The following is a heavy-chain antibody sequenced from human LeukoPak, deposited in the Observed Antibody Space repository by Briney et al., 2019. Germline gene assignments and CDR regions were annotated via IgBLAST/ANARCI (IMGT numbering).Heavy chain of an antibody. CDR3: ARGDNSGYVY. D-gene: IGHD5-12*01. CDR2: INHSGST. V-gene: IGHV4-34*01. Sequence: PSETLSLTCAVYGGSFSGYYWSWIRQPPGKGLEWIGEINHSGSTNYNPSLKSRVTISVDTSKNQFSLELSSVTAADTAVYYCARGDNSGYVYWGQGTLVTVSS. J-gene: IGHJ4*02. CDR1: GGSFSGYY.